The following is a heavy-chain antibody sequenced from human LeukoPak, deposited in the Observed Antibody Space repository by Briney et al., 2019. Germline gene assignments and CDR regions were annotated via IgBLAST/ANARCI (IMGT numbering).Heavy chain of an antibody. CDR1: GYSISTGYY. Sequence: SETLSLTCTVSGYSISTGYYWDWIRQPPGKGLEWIGYIYYSGSTNYKPSLKSRVTISVDTSKNQFSLKLNSVTAADTAVYYCARGGYYGSGNDFRFDPWGQGTLVTVSS. J-gene: IGHJ5*02. CDR3: ARGGYYGSGNDFRFDP. CDR2: IYYSGST. V-gene: IGHV4-61*01. D-gene: IGHD3-10*01.